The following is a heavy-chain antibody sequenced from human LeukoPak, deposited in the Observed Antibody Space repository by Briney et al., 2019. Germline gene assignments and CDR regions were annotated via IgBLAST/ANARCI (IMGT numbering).Heavy chain of an antibody. D-gene: IGHD1-26*01. J-gene: IGHJ5*02. CDR1: GGSISSSSYY. CDR2: IYYSGST. CDR3: ARHEYSGSYYGLSWFDP. Sequence: SETLSLTCTVSGGSISSSSYYWGRIRQPPGKGLEWIASIYYSGSTYYNPSLKNRVTISVDTSKNQLSLKLSSLTAADTAVYYCARHEYSGSYYGLSWFDPWGQGTLVTVSS. V-gene: IGHV4-39*01.